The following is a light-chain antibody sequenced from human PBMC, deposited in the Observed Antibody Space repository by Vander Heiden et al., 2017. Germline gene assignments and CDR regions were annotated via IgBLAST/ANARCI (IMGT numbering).Light chain of an antibody. V-gene: IGLV2-14*01. J-gene: IGLJ2*01. Sequence: QFALTQPAPVSGSLGQSLTISCTGASSDVDTYKYVSWYQQHPGKAPKLMIYEVSNRPSGVSNRFSGSKSGNTASLTISGLQAEDEADYYCSSYTSSSTLVIFGGGTKLTVL. CDR1: SSDVDTYKY. CDR2: EVS. CDR3: SSYTSSSTLVI.